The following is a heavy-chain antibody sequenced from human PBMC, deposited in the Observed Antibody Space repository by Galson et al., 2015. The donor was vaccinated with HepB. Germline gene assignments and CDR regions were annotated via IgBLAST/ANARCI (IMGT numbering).Heavy chain of an antibody. D-gene: IGHD5-12*01. CDR1: GFTFSSYA. CDR3: AREKGDIVATYYYYYGMDV. J-gene: IGHJ6*02. V-gene: IGHV3-30-3*01. CDR2: ISYDGSNK. Sequence: SLRLSCAASGFTFSSYAMHWVRQAPGKGLEWVAVISYDGSNKYYADSVKGRFTISRDNSKNTLYLQMNSLRAEDTAVYYCAREKGDIVATYYYYYGMDVWGQGTTVTVSS.